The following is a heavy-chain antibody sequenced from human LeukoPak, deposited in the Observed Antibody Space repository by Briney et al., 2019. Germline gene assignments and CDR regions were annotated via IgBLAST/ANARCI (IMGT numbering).Heavy chain of an antibody. D-gene: IGHD3-22*01. J-gene: IGHJ5*02. CDR2: ISYDGSNK. Sequence: GGSLRLSCAASGFTFSSYAMHLVRHAPGKGLEWVAVISYDGSNKYYADSVKGRFTISRDNSKNTLYLQMNSLRAEDTAVYYCARAPTPYDSSGYSNAWGQGTLVTVSS. CDR1: GFTFSSYA. CDR3: ARAPTPYDSSGYSNA. V-gene: IGHV3-30*04.